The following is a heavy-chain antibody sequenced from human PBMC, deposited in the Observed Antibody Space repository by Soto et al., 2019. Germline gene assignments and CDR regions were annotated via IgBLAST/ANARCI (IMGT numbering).Heavy chain of an antibody. CDR2: INHSGSA. CDR1: GESFSGYI. Sequence: QVQLQQSGAGLLKPSETLSLTCAVYGESFSGYIWTWIRQTPGNGLQWMGQINHSGSASYNPSLNSRVTLSVHTSNSQFSLELSYVTAADTAVYYCARGLITGSHYSGGWYYFDSCGQGTQVTVSS. V-gene: IGHV4-34*01. D-gene: IGHD6-19*01. CDR3: ARGLITGSHYSGGWYYFDS. J-gene: IGHJ4*02.